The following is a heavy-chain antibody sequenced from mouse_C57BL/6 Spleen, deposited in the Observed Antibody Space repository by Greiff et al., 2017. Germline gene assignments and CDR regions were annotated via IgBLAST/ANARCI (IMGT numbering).Heavy chain of an antibody. J-gene: IGHJ4*01. V-gene: IGHV1-53*01. CDR2: INPSNGGT. Sequence: QVQLKQPGTELVKPGASVKLSCKASGYTFTSYWMHWVKQRPGQGLEWIGNINPSNGGTNYNEKFKSKATLTVDKSSSTAYMQLSSLTSADSAVYYCARIGGRGYAMDYWGQGTSVTVSS. D-gene: IGHD1-1*02. CDR3: ARIGGRGYAMDY. CDR1: GYTFTSYW.